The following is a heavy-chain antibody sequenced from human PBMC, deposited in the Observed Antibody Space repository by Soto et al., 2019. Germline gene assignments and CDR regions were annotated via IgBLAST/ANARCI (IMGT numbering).Heavy chain of an antibody. V-gene: IGHV3-33*01. J-gene: IGHJ4*02. Sequence: GGSLRLSCAASGFTFSSYGMHWVRQAPGKGLEWVAVIWYDGSNKYYADSVKGRFTISRDNSKNTLYLQMNSLRAEDTAVYYCATSYKAEDDFDYWGQGTLVTVSS. CDR2: IWYDGSNK. CDR1: GFTFSSYG. CDR3: ATSYKAEDDFDY. D-gene: IGHD3-10*01.